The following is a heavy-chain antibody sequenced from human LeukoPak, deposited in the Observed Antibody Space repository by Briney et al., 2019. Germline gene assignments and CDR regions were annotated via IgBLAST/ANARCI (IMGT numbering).Heavy chain of an antibody. D-gene: IGHD2-15*01. CDR2: INPNSGGT. CDR3: ARDIGYCSGGSCYSGQNKNWFDP. CDR1: GYTFTGYY. V-gene: IGHV1-2*04. J-gene: IGHJ5*02. Sequence: GASVKVSCKASGYTFTGYYMHWVRQAPGQGLEWMGWINPNSGGTNYAQKFQGWVTMTRDTSISTAYMELSRLRSDDTAVYYCARDIGYCSGGSCYSGQNKNWFDPWGQGTLVTVSS.